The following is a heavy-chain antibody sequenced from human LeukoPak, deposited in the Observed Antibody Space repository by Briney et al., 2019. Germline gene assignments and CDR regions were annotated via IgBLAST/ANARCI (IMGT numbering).Heavy chain of an antibody. CDR1: GFTFSSYA. Sequence: PGGSLRLSCAASGFTFSSYAMHWVRQAPGKGMEGVAVISYDGSHIYYADSVKGRFTISRDNSKNTLYLQMNSLRTEDTAVYYCARGNQVADSGSSHWGQGTLVTVSS. CDR3: ARGNQVADSGSSH. J-gene: IGHJ4*02. V-gene: IGHV3-30*04. CDR2: ISYDGSHI. D-gene: IGHD1-26*01.